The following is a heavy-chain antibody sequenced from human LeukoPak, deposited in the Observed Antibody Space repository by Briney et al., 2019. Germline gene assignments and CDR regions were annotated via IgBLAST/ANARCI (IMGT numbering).Heavy chain of an antibody. CDR3: AKIGAAGIAVVLVDY. CDR2: ISFSGDNT. J-gene: IGHJ4*02. CDR1: GCTFRDSA. D-gene: IGHD6-19*01. Sequence: PGGSLRLSCAASGCTFRDSAMSWVRQAPGKGLEWVSLISFSGDNTYYTDSVKGRFTISRDNSKDTLYLQMNSLRAEDTALYYCAKIGAAGIAVVLVDYWGQGTLVTVSS. V-gene: IGHV3-23*01.